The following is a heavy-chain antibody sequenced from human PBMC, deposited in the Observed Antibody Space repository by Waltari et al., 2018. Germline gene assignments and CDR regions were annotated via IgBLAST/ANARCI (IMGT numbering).Heavy chain of an antibody. D-gene: IGHD2-15*01. Sequence: QLQLQESGSGLVKPSQTLSLTCAVSGGPISSGGYSWSLLRPPPWKGLGGIGYIYHSGSTYYNPSLKSRVTISVDRSKNQFSLKLSSVTAADTAVYYCAREVRYCSGGSCSKGPSAAFDIWGQGTMVTVSS. CDR3: AREVRYCSGGSCSKGPSAAFDI. CDR1: GGPISSGGYS. J-gene: IGHJ3*02. CDR2: IYHSGST. V-gene: IGHV4-30-2*01.